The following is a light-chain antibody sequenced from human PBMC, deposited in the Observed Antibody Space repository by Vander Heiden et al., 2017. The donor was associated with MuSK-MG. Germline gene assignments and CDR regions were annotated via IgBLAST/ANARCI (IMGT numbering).Light chain of an antibody. V-gene: IGKV1-33*01. CDR2: DAS. J-gene: IGKJ1*01. Sequence: DNQMTQSPSSLSASVGDRVTITCQASQGIGKFLDWYQQKPGKAPRLLIYDASNLETGVPSRFSGSRSGTDFTLTIDSLQPEDFATYFCHQYDRFPQTFGLGTKVEIK. CDR1: QGIGKF. CDR3: HQYDRFPQT.